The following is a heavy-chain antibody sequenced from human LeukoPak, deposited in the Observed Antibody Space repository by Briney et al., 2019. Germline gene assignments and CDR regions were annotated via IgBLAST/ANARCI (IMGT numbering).Heavy chain of an antibody. D-gene: IGHD5-18*01. V-gene: IGHV4-61*02. CDR2: IYTSGST. Sequence: SQTLSLTCTASGCSFSSGSYYWSCIRQPAGLGLVWIMRIYTSGSTNYNPSHNSRVTISVDTSKNQFSLKLSSVTAADTAVYYCARVENSYGSSRVDYWGQGTLVTVSS. J-gene: IGHJ4*02. CDR1: GCSFSSGSYY. CDR3: ARVENSYGSSRVDY.